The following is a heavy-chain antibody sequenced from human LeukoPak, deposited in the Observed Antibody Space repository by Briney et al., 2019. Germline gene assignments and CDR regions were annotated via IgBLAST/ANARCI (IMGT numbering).Heavy chain of an antibody. V-gene: IGHV1-69*13. CDR2: IIPIFGTA. D-gene: IGHD6-19*01. CDR3: ARGSGWYTNWFDP. J-gene: IGHJ5*02. Sequence: ASVKVSYKASGGSFSSYAISWVRQAPGQGLEWMGGIIPIFGTANYAQKFQGRVTITADESTSTAYMELSSLRSEDTAVYYCARGSGWYTNWFDPWGQGTLVTVSS. CDR1: GGSFSSYA.